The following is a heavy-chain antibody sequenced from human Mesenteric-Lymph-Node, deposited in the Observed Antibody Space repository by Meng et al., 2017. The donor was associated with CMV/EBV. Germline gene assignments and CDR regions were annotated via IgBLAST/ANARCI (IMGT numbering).Heavy chain of an antibody. Sequence: TWWSLVRQSPGKGLEWIGQIYHSWSTDYNPSLTSRVTISVDKSQTLFSLNLNSVTAADTAIYSCARDRSRPVGPGGDFEYEDDYWGQGTLVTVSS. CDR2: IYHSWST. CDR1: TW. D-gene: IGHD3-16*01. J-gene: IGHJ4*02. V-gene: IGHV4-4*01. CDR3: ARDRSRPVGPGGDFEYEDDY.